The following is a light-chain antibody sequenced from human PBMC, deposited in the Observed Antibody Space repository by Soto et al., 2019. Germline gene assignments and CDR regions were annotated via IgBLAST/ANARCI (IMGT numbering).Light chain of an antibody. CDR1: KSDIGVYDF. Sequence: QSVLTQPPSASGSPGQSVTISCTGTKSDIGVYDFVSWYQHHPGKAPRLIIYEVVQRPSGVPDRFSGSKSGNTASLTVSGLQAADEADYYCQSFDTSLIGLIFGGGTKVTVL. V-gene: IGLV2-8*01. CDR2: EVV. J-gene: IGLJ2*01. CDR3: QSFDTSLIGLI.